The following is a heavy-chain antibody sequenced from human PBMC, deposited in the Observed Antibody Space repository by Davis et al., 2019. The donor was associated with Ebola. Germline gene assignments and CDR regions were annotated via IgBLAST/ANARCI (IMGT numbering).Heavy chain of an antibody. J-gene: IGHJ4*02. CDR3: ARDSAMID. CDR1: GFTFSSYA. D-gene: IGHD3-22*01. CDR2: ISYDGSNK. Sequence: PGGSLRLSCAASGFTFSSYAMHWVRQAPGKGLEWVAVISYDGSNKYYADSVKGRFTISRDNSKNTLYLQMNSLRAEDTAVYYCARDSAMIDWGQGTLVTVSS. V-gene: IGHV3-30-3*01.